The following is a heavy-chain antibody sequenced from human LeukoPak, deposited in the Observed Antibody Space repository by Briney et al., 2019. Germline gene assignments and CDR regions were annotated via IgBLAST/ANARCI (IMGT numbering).Heavy chain of an antibody. CDR2: INHSGST. Sequence: SETLSLTCAVYGGSFSGYYWSWIRQPPGKGLEWIGEINHSGSTNYNPSLKSRVPISVDTSKNQFSLKLSSVTAADTAVYYCAKDFGPSYGSGSYWGMDVWGQGTTVTVSS. V-gene: IGHV4-34*01. CDR1: GGSFSGYY. D-gene: IGHD3-10*01. J-gene: IGHJ6*02. CDR3: AKDFGPSYGSGSYWGMDV.